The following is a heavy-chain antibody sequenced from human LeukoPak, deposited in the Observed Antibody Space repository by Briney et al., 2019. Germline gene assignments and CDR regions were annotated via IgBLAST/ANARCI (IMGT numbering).Heavy chain of an antibody. Sequence: PGGSLRLSCAASGFTFSSYWMHWVRHAPGKGLVWVSLINSDGSSTSYADSVKGRFTISRDNAKNTLYLQVNSLRAEDTAVYYCARVFDPWGQGTLVTVSS. V-gene: IGHV3-74*01. CDR2: INSDGSST. CDR1: GFTFSSYW. CDR3: ARVFDP. J-gene: IGHJ5*02.